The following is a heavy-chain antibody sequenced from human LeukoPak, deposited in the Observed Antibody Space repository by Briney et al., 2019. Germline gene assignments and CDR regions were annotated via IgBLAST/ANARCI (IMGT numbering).Heavy chain of an antibody. CDR1: GLTLTTYW. V-gene: IGHV3-7*01. CDR2: IEEHGSEK. D-gene: IGHD2-21*02. CDR3: ARGDPENYYYYYMDV. J-gene: IGHJ6*03. Sequence: GGSLRLSCAASGLTLTTYWMSWVRQTPGKGLEWVANIEEHGSEKYYVDSVKGRFTISRDNAKNSLYLQMNSLRAEDTAVYYCARGDPENYYYYYMDVWGKGTTVTVSS.